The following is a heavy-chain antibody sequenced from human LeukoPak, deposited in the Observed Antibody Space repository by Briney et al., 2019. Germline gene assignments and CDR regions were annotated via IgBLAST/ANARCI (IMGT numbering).Heavy chain of an antibody. V-gene: IGHV3-23*01. CDR3: VREDTPATANY. CDR2: ISGGGDIT. Sequence: GGSLRLSCAASGFTFSNAWMNWVRQTPGKGLEWVSAISGGGDITYYADSVTGRFTISRDNSKDTLFLQMHSLRPGDTAVYYCVREDTPATANYWGQGTLVTISS. D-gene: IGHD2-21*02. J-gene: IGHJ4*02. CDR1: GFTFSNAW.